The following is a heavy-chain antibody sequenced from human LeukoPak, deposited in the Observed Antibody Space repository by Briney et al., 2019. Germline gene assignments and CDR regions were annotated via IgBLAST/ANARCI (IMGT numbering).Heavy chain of an antibody. D-gene: IGHD2-2*01. CDR1: GYTFSSKD. V-gene: IGHV1-18*01. CDR3: ARARAPIVVVPAAMGGTWFDP. J-gene: IGHJ5*02. CDR2: ISAYNGNT. Sequence: ASVKVSCKASGYTFSSKDINWVRQAPGQGLEWMGWISAYNGNTNYAQKLQGRVTMTTDTSTSTAYMELRSLRSDDTAVYYCARARAPIVVVPAAMGGTWFDPWGQGTLVTVSS.